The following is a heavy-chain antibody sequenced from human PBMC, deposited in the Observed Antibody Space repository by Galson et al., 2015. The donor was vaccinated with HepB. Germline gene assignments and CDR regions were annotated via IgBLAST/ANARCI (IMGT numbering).Heavy chain of an antibody. CDR3: AKDFVRSWGY. V-gene: IGHV3-30*18. CDR2: ISYDGSNK. CDR1: GFTFSSYG. D-gene: IGHD7-27*01. Sequence: SLRLSCAASGFTFSSYGMHWVRQAPGKGLEWVAVISYDGSNKYYADSVKGRFTISRDNSKNTLYLQMNSLRAEDTAVYYCAKDFVRSWGYWGQGTLVTVSS. J-gene: IGHJ4*02.